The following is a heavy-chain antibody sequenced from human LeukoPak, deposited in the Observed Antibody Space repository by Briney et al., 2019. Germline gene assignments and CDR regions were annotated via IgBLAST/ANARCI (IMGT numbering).Heavy chain of an antibody. V-gene: IGHV3-74*01. CDR1: GFTFSSYW. D-gene: IGHD3-10*01. J-gene: IGHJ4*02. Sequence: PGGSLRLSCAASGFTFSSYWMHWVRQAPGKGLVWVSRIDTDGSSTSYADSVKGRFTVSRDNARNTLYLQMNSLRAEDTAVYYRARVGGSSDFDYLGQGTLVTVSS. CDR2: IDTDGSST. CDR3: ARVGGSSDFDY.